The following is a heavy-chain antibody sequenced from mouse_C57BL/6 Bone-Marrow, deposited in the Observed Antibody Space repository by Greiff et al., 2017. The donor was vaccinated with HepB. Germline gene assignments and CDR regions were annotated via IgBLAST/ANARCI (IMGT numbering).Heavy chain of an antibody. Sequence: QVQLQQPGAELVKPGASVKLSCKASGYTFTGYWMQWVKQRPGQGLEWIGEIDPSDSYTNYNQKFKGKATLTVDTSSSTAYMQLSSLTSEDSAVYYCARWNYGSLYYFDYWGQGTTLTVSS. CDR2: IDPSDSYT. D-gene: IGHD1-1*01. CDR1: GYTFTGYW. J-gene: IGHJ2*01. V-gene: IGHV1-50*01. CDR3: ARWNYGSLYYFDY.